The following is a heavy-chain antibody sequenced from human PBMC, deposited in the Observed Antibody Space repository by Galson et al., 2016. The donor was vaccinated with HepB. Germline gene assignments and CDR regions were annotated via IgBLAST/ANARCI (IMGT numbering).Heavy chain of an antibody. D-gene: IGHD2-15*01. Sequence: SVKVSCKASGYTLTELSMHWVRQAPGKGLEWMGGFDPADGERMYAEKFQGRVTMTEDTSTDTAYMDLSSLRSEDTAVYYCAVVMVDFELDAFDFWGQGTMVTVSS. CDR1: GYTLTELS. CDR3: AVVMVDFELDAFDF. J-gene: IGHJ3*01. CDR2: FDPADGER. V-gene: IGHV1-24*01.